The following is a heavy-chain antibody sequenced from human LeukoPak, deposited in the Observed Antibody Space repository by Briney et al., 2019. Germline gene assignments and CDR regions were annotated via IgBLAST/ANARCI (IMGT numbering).Heavy chain of an antibody. D-gene: IGHD4-17*01. CDR2: IYYSGST. Sequence: SETLSLTCTVSGGSISSGSYYWSWIRQPPGKGLEWIGYIYYSGSTYYNPSLKSRVTISVDTSKNQFSLKLSSVTAADTAVYYCARWSVTTSFDYWGQGTLVTVSS. V-gene: IGHV4-31*03. CDR3: ARWSVTTSFDY. CDR1: GGSISSGSYY. J-gene: IGHJ4*02.